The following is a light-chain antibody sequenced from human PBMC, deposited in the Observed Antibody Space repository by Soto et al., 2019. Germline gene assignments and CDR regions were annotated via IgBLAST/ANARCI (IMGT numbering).Light chain of an antibody. CDR1: QGITSY. J-gene: IGKJ4*01. V-gene: IGKV1-9*01. Sequence: IQVTQSPSSLSASVGDRVTITCRASQGITSYLAWYQQKPGKAPKLLIYAASALQTGASSRFSGSVYGTDFALTISNLQPEDFATYFCQQLYSYPLTFGGGTTVEF. CDR3: QQLYSYPLT. CDR2: AAS.